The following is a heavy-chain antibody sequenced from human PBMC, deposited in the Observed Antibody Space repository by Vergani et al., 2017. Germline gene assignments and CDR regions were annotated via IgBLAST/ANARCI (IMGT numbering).Heavy chain of an antibody. J-gene: IGHJ4*02. V-gene: IGHV3-49*04. CDR3: ARAVQWLVPLFDY. D-gene: IGHD6-19*01. Sequence: EVQLVESGGGLVQPGRSLRLSCTASGFTFGDYAMSWVRQAPGKGLEWVGFIRSKAYGGTTEYAASVKGRFTISRDDSKSIAYLQMNSLKTEDTAVYYCARAVQWLVPLFDYWGQGTLVTVSS. CDR1: GFTFGDYA. CDR2: IRSKAYGGTT.